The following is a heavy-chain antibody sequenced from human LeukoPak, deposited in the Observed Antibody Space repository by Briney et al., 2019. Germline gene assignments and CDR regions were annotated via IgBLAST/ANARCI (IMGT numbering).Heavy chain of an antibody. CDR1: GFTFSSYS. CDR3: ARAFAPHIAAAGKSEGPRGEMEYFDY. CDR2: ISSSSSTI. V-gene: IGHV3-48*01. Sequence: GGSLRLSCAASGFTFSSYSTNWVRQAPGKGLEWVSYISSSSSTIYYADSVKGRFTISRDNAKNSLYLQMNSLRAEDTAVYYCARAFAPHIAAAGKSEGPRGEMEYFDYWGQGTLVTVSS. J-gene: IGHJ4*02. D-gene: IGHD6-13*01.